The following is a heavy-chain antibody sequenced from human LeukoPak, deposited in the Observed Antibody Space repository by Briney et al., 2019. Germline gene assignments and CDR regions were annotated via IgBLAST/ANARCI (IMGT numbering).Heavy chain of an antibody. CDR3: AHGYKWNYYFDY. CDR1: GFSLTTSGVG. J-gene: IGHJ4*02. CDR2: IYWDDDK. D-gene: IGHD1-7*01. V-gene: IGHV2-5*02. Sequence: SGPTLVKPTQTLTLTCTFSGFSLTTSGVGVAWIRQPPGKALEWLALIYWDDDKRYSPSLKSRLTLTKDTSKNQVVLTLTNMDPVDTGTYFCAHGYKWNYYFDYWGQGTLVTVSS.